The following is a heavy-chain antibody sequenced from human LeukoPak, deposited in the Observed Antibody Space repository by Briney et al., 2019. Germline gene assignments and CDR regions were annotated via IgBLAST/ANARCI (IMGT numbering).Heavy chain of an antibody. Sequence: GGSLRLSCAASGFTFSNAWMSWVRQAPGKGLEWVGRIKSKTDGGTTDYAAPVKGRFTISRDDSKNTLYLQMNSLKTEDKAVYYCTADPQYCSGGSCYPGSVRSHYYGMDVWGKGTTVTVSS. V-gene: IGHV3-15*01. D-gene: IGHD2-15*01. CDR2: IKSKTDGGTT. J-gene: IGHJ6*04. CDR1: GFTFSNAW. CDR3: TADPQYCSGGSCYPGSVRSHYYGMDV.